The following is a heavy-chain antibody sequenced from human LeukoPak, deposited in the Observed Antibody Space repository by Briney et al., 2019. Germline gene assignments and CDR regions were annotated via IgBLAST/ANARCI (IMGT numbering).Heavy chain of an antibody. D-gene: IGHD6-13*01. V-gene: IGHV1-69*05. CDR3: ARDLAAAGPHFDY. CDR2: IIPIFGTA. J-gene: IGHJ4*02. CDR1: GGTFSSYA. Sequence: SVKVSCKASGGTFSSYAISWVRQAPGQGLEWMGGIIPIFGTANYAQKFQGRVTITTDESTSTAYMELSSLRSEDTAVYYCARDLAAAGPHFDYWGQGTLVTVSS.